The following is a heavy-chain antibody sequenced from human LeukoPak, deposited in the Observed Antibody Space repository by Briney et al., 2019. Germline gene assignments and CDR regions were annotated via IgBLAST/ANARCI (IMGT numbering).Heavy chain of an antibody. D-gene: IGHD6-13*01. Sequence: PSETLSLTCTVSGGSISSYYWSWIRQPPGKGLEWIGSIYYSGSTNYSPSLKSRVTISVDTSKNQFSLKLSSVTAADTAVYYCARAKYSSSLNDYWGQGTLVTVSS. V-gene: IGHV4-59*01. CDR1: GGSISSYY. CDR2: IYYSGST. CDR3: ARAKYSSSLNDY. J-gene: IGHJ4*02.